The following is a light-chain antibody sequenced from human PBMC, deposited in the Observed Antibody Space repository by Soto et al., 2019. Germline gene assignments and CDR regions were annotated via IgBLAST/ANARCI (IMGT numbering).Light chain of an antibody. CDR2: AAS. CDR3: QKYNGSPRT. Sequence: DIQMTQSPSSLSASVGDRVTMTCRASQGISNYLAWYQQKPGKVPKLLIDAASTLQSGVPSRFSGSGSGTDFTLTISSLQAEDVATYFCQKYNGSPRTFGQGTNVEIK. V-gene: IGKV1-27*01. CDR1: QGISNY. J-gene: IGKJ1*01.